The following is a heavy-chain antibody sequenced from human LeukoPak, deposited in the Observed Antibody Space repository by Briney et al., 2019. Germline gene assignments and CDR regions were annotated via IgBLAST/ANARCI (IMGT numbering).Heavy chain of an antibody. D-gene: IGHD2-2*01. J-gene: IGHJ4*02. Sequence: GGILRLSCAASGFTFSSHGMSWVRQAPGKGLEWVSGIVGGAGGTYYADSVKGRFTISRGNSKNTLYLQMNSLRAEDTAVYYCAHGSMYQLDYWGQGTLVTVSS. V-gene: IGHV3-23*01. CDR3: AHGSMYQLDY. CDR2: IVGGAGGT. CDR1: GFTFSSHG.